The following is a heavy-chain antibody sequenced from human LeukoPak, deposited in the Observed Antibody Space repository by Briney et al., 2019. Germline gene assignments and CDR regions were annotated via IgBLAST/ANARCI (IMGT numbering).Heavy chain of an antibody. Sequence: SETLSLTCTVSGGSISSSSYYWGWIRQPPGKGLEGVGSIYYSGSTYYNPSLKSRVPISVDTFKNQFSLKLSSVTAADTAVYYCARLSRDELQYYDFWSPNDAFDIWGQGTMVTVSS. V-gene: IGHV4-39*07. J-gene: IGHJ3*02. CDR2: IYYSGST. CDR1: GGSISSSSYY. D-gene: IGHD3-3*01. CDR3: ARLSRDELQYYDFWSPNDAFDI.